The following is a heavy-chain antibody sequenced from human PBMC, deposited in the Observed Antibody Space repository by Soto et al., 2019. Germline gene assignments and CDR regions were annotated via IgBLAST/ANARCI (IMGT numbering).Heavy chain of an antibody. CDR2: IYYSGST. CDR1: GGSISSYY. Sequence: SSETLSLTCTVSGGSISSYYWSWIRQPPGKGLEWIGHIYYSGSTNYNPSLKSRVTISVDTSKNQFSLKLSSVTAADTAVYYCARQGSSYSRYYFDFWGQGTPVTVSS. CDR3: ARQGSSYSRYYFDF. V-gene: IGHV4-59*08. D-gene: IGHD3-10*01. J-gene: IGHJ4*02.